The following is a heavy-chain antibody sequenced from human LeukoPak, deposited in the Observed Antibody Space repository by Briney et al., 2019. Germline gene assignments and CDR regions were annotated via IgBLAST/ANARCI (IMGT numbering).Heavy chain of an antibody. CDR3: AKESEYYYYMDV. CDR2: ISYDGYNK. J-gene: IGHJ6*03. Sequence: GGSLRLSCAASGFTFSSYGIHWVRQAPGKGLEWVALISYDGYNKYYADSVKGRFTISRDNSKNTLDLQMNSLRAEDTAVYYCAKESEYYYYMDVWGKGTTVTVSS. CDR1: GFTFSSYG. V-gene: IGHV3-30*18.